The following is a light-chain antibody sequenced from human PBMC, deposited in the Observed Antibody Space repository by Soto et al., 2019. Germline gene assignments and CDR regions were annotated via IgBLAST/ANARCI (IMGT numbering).Light chain of an antibody. V-gene: IGLV2-23*03. CDR3: CSYASSSTFWV. J-gene: IGLJ3*02. Sequence: QSALTQPACVSGSRGQSITISCTGTSSDVGSYNLVSWYQQHPGKAPKLMIYEGSKRPSGVSNRFSGSKSGNTASLTISGLQAEDEADYYCCSYASSSTFWVFGGGTKLTVL. CDR2: EGS. CDR1: SSDVGSYNL.